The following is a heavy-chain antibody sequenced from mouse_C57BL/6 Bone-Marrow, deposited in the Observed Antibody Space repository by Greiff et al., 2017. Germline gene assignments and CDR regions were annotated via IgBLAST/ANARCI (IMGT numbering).Heavy chain of an antibody. CDR2: IYPSDSET. CDR3: ARDIYYYGRGYFDV. D-gene: IGHD1-1*01. V-gene: IGHV1-61*01. J-gene: IGHJ1*03. Sequence: VKLQQPGAELVRPGSSVKLSCKASGYTFTSYWMDWVKQRPGQGLEWIGNIYPSDSETHYNQKFKDKATLTVDKSSSTAYMQLSSLTSEDSAVYYCARDIYYYGRGYFDVWGTGTTGTVAS. CDR1: GYTFTSYW.